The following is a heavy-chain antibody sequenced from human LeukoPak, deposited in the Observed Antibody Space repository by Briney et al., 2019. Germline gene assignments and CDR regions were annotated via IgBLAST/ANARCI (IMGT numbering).Heavy chain of an antibody. J-gene: IGHJ6*02. Sequence: GASVKVSCKASGYTFTSYDINWVRQATGQGLEWMGWMNPNSGNTGYAQKFQGRVTMTRNTSISTAYMELSSLRSKDTAVYYCARASPMVRGVTNYYGMDVWGQGTTVTVSS. V-gene: IGHV1-8*01. CDR1: GYTFTSYD. CDR2: MNPNSGNT. D-gene: IGHD3-10*01. CDR3: ARASPMVRGVTNYYGMDV.